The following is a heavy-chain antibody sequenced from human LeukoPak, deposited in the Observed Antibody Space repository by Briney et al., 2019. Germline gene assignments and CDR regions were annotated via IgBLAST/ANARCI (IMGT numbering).Heavy chain of an antibody. V-gene: IGHV3-23*01. CDR3: AKDGVDNGY. CDR1: GFTFSTYG. Sequence: GGSLRLSCAASGFTFSTYGMTWVRQAPGKGLEWVSAISGSGGSTYYADSVKGRFTISRDNSKNTLYLQMNSLRPEDTAVYYCAKDGVDNGYWGQGTLVTVSS. CDR2: ISGSGGST. D-gene: IGHD2-8*01. J-gene: IGHJ4*02.